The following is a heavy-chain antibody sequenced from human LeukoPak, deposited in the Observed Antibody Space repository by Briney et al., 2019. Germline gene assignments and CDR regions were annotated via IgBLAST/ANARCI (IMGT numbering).Heavy chain of an antibody. CDR3: ARDDRRGNIVVVVAATAFDI. D-gene: IGHD2-15*01. Sequence: GGSLRLSCAASGFTFSSYSMNWVRQARGKGLEWVSSISSSSSYIYYADSVKGRFTISRDNAKNSLYLQMNSLRAEDTAVYYCARDDRRGNIVVVVAATAFDIWGQGTMVTVSS. V-gene: IGHV3-21*01. CDR2: ISSSSSYI. J-gene: IGHJ3*02. CDR1: GFTFSSYS.